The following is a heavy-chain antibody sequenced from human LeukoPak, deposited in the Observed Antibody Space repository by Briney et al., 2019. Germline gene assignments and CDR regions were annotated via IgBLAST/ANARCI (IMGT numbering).Heavy chain of an antibody. J-gene: IGHJ4*02. CDR1: GYTFTSYA. D-gene: IGHD6-13*01. Sequence: SCKASGYTFTSYAMHWVRQAPGKGLEWVAVISYDGSNKYYADSVKGRFTISRDNSKNTLYLQMNSLRAEDTAVYYCARGQQLVLAPLDYWGQGTLVTVSS. CDR2: ISYDGSNK. V-gene: IGHV3-30-3*01. CDR3: ARGQQLVLAPLDY.